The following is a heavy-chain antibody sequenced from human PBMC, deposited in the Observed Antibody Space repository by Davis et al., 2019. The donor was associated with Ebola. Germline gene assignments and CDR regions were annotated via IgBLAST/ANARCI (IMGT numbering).Heavy chain of an antibody. CDR3: AREFAGGRYSSSSGPFSY. J-gene: IGHJ4*02. CDR2: INPSGGST. D-gene: IGHD6-6*01. Sequence: ASVKVSCKASGYTFTSYYMHWVRQAPGQGLEWMGIINPSGGSTSYAQKFQGRVTMTRDTSSSTVYMELSSLRSEDTAVYYCAREFAGGRYSSSSGPFSYWGQGTLVTVSS. CDR1: GYTFTSYY. V-gene: IGHV1-46*01.